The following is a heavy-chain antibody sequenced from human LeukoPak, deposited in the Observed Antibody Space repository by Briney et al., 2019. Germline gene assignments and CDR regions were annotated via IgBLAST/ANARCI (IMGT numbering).Heavy chain of an antibody. Sequence: GGSLRLSCAPSGFTFDDYAMHWVRQAPGKGLEWVSLICGDGGSTYYADSAKGRFTISRDNSKNSLYLQMNSLRTEDTALYYCAKAGPSYDISTGYYPEYYFDYWGQGTLVTVSS. CDR1: GFTFDDYA. CDR2: ICGDGGST. CDR3: AKAGPSYDISTGYYPEYYFDY. D-gene: IGHD3-9*01. J-gene: IGHJ4*02. V-gene: IGHV3-43*02.